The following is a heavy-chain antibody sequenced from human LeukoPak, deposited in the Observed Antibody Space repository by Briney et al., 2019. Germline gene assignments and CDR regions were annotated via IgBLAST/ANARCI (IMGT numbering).Heavy chain of an antibody. CDR2: ISGSGGST. Sequence: GGSLRLSCAASGFTFSSYAMSWVRQAPGKGLEWDSAISGSGGSTYYADSVKGRFTISRDNSKNTLYLQMNSLRAEDTAVYYCAKDGAAAVAFDIWGQGTMVTVSS. D-gene: IGHD6-13*01. J-gene: IGHJ3*02. CDR1: GFTFSSYA. V-gene: IGHV3-23*01. CDR3: AKDGAAAVAFDI.